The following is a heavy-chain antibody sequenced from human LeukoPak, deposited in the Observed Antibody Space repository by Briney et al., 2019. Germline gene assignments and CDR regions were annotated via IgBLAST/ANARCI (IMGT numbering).Heavy chain of an antibody. D-gene: IGHD3-22*01. CDR2: ISSSSSTI. Sequence: PGGSLRLSCAASGFTFSSYSMNWVRQAPGKGLEWVSYISSSSSTIYYADSVKVRFTISRDNAKNSLYLQMNSLRAEDTAVYYCARDSLAYYYDSSGYFDYWGQGTLVTVSS. CDR3: ARDSLAYYYDSSGYFDY. J-gene: IGHJ4*02. V-gene: IGHV3-48*01. CDR1: GFTFSSYS.